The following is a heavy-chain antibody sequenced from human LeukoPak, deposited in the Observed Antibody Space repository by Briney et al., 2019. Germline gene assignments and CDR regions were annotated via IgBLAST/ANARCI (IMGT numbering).Heavy chain of an antibody. CDR1: GLSVADYG. Sequence: GGSLRLSCAASGLSVADYGMSWVRQAPGKGLEWVSGIDWSGESTGYADSVKGRFTISRDNVENALYLQMNGLRAEDTGLYFCTRDLSASWYSLAYWGRGTLVTVSS. J-gene: IGHJ4*02. CDR3: TRDLSASWYSLAY. CDR2: IDWSGEST. V-gene: IGHV3-20*04. D-gene: IGHD2-2*01.